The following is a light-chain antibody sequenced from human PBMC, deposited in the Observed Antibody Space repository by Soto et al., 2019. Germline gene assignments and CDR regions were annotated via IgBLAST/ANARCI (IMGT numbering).Light chain of an antibody. CDR1: QRISTN. Sequence: EIVMTQSPATLSVSPGESATLSCRASQRISTNLAWYQQKGGQPPRLLIYGASTRATGITQRFSGSGSGTDFTLTISSLQSEDFAVYYCQQYNNWPPEYTFGQGTKVDIK. J-gene: IGKJ2*01. V-gene: IGKV3-15*01. CDR2: GAS. CDR3: QQYNNWPPEYT.